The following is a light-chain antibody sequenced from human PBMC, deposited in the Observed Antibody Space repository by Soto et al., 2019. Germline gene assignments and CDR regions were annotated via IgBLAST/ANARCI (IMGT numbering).Light chain of an antibody. Sequence: DVVMTQSPLSLPVTLGQPASISCRSSQSLVYSDGNTYLSWFQQRPGQSPRRLIYKVSNRDSGVPDRFSGSGSGTDFTLKISWVEAEDVAIYYCMQGTHWPITFGQGTRVEIK. J-gene: IGKJ5*01. CDR3: MQGTHWPIT. CDR2: KVS. CDR1: QSLVYSDGNTY. V-gene: IGKV2-30*01.